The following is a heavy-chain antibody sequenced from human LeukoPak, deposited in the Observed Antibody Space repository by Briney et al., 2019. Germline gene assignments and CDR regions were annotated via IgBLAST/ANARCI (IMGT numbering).Heavy chain of an antibody. CDR3: ARPDCGDCYSGQFDY. D-gene: IGHD2-21*02. Sequence: PSETLSLTCTVSGGSISSSSYYWGWIRQPPGKGLEWIGSIYYSGSTYYNPSLKSRVTISVDTSKNQFSLKLSSVTAADTAVDYCARPDCGDCYSGQFDYWGQGTLVTVSS. V-gene: IGHV4-39*01. J-gene: IGHJ4*02. CDR2: IYYSGST. CDR1: GGSISSSSYY.